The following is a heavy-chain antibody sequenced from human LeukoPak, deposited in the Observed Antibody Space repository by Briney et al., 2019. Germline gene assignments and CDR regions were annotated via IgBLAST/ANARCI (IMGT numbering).Heavy chain of an antibody. CDR3: ARVTDYTMGGTAFDI. J-gene: IGHJ3*02. CDR1: AGTFSNYA. V-gene: IGHV1-69*13. CDR2: IIPVFGTP. D-gene: IGHD4-11*01. Sequence: RAASVKVSYKASAGTFSNYAISWVRQAPGQGLEWMGGIIPVFGTPNYAQKFQGRVRLSADESTTTANIELSSLRSEDTAVYYCARVTDYTMGGTAFDIWGQGTMVTVSS.